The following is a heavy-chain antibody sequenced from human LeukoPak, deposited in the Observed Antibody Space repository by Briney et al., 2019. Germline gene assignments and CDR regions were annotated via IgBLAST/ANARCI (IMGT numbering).Heavy chain of an antibody. J-gene: IGHJ4*02. V-gene: IGHV4-30-4*08. CDR1: GGSLSSGDYY. CDR3: ARDIPGDY. Sequence: SETLSLTCTVSGGSLSSGDYYWSWIRQPPGKGLEWIGYIYYSGITYYNLSLRSRFTISVDTSKNQFSLKLSSVTAADTAVYYCARDIPGDYWGQGTLVTVSS. CDR2: IYYSGIT.